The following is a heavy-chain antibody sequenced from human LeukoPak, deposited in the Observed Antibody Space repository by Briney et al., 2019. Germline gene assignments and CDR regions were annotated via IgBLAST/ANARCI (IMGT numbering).Heavy chain of an antibody. CDR3: AREYSSSSGRCFDS. CDR1: GFTFRDYY. V-gene: IGHV3-69-1*02. J-gene: IGHJ4*02. D-gene: IGHD6-6*01. CDR2: ISSSSSI. Sequence: GSPRVSCVASGFTFRDYYMSWVRQAPGKGLEWVSYISSSSSIYYGDSVKGRFTMSRDNAKNSLYLQMNSLRAEDTAVYYCAREYSSSSGRCFDSWGQGTMAADSS.